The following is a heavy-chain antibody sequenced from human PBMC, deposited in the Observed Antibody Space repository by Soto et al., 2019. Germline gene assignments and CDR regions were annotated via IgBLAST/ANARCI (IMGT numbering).Heavy chain of an antibody. CDR2: IYYSGST. J-gene: IGHJ2*01. V-gene: IGHV4-39*01. CDR1: GGSISSSSYY. CDR3: ARHPVPPTRTIFGVVIPNWYFDL. Sequence: SETLSLTCTVSGGSISSSSYYWGWIRQPPGKGLEWIGSIYYSGSTYYNPSLKSRVTISVDTSKNQFSLKLSSVTAADTAVYYCARHPVPPTRTIFGVVIPNWYFDLWGRGTLVTVSS. D-gene: IGHD3-3*01.